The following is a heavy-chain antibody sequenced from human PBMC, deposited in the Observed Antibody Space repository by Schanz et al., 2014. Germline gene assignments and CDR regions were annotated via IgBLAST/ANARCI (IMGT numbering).Heavy chain of an antibody. Sequence: QVQLVESGGGVVQPGGSLRLSCAASGFTFSNYGLHWVRQAPGKGLEWVAFIRYNGINEYYADSVKGRFTISRDNSKNTLYLQMNSLRDEDTAVYYCAKDLPSDYYIAYWGQGTLVTVSS. CDR2: IRYNGINE. J-gene: IGHJ4*02. CDR1: GFTFSNYG. D-gene: IGHD3-22*01. V-gene: IGHV3-30*02. CDR3: AKDLPSDYYIAY.